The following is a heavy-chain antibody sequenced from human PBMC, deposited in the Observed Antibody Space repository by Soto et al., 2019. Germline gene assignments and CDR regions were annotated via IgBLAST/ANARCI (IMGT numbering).Heavy chain of an antibody. D-gene: IGHD2-15*01. V-gene: IGHV1-8*01. CDR2: MNPNSGNT. CDR3: ARAKGERYCSGGSCYPKGDAFDI. J-gene: IGHJ3*02. CDR1: GYTFTSYD. Sequence: ASVKVFRKASGYTFTSYDINWVRQATGQGLEWMGWMNPNSGNTGYAQKFQGRVTMTRNTSKSTANMELSSLRSEDTAVYYCARAKGERYCSGGSCYPKGDAFDIWG.